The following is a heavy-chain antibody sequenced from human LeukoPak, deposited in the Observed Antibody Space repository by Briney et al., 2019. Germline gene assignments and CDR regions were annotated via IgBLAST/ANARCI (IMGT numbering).Heavy chain of an antibody. V-gene: IGHV3-48*01. J-gene: IGHJ5*02. CDR2: ITANNTTK. CDR3: AAASAFSSSWRS. CDR1: GLSFSSYN. Sequence: GGSLRLSCTASGLSFSSYNMNWVRQAPGKGPEWVAYITANNTTKYYANSVKGRFTISRDNAKKSLFLQMNSLSAEDTAVYYCAAASAFSSSWRSWGQGTVVTVSS. D-gene: IGHD6-13*01.